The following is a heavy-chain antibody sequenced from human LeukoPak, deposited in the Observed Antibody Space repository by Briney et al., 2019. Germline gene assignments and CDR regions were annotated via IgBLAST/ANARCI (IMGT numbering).Heavy chain of an antibody. CDR3: AREWGYGSGSYFDP. Sequence: ASVKVSCKASGYTFTGYYMHWVRQAPGQRLEWMGWINPNSGGTNYAQKFQGRVTMTRDTSISTAYMELSRLRSDDTAVYYCAREWGYGSGSYFDPWGQGTLVTVSS. CDR1: GYTFTGYY. D-gene: IGHD3-10*01. CDR2: INPNSGGT. V-gene: IGHV1-2*02. J-gene: IGHJ5*02.